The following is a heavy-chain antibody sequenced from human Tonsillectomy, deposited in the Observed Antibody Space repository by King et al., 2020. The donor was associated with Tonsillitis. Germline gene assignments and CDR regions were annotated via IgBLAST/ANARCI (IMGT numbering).Heavy chain of an antibody. V-gene: IGHV3-33*05. Sequence: VQLVESGGGVVQPGRSLRLSCAASGFTFSSYGMHWVRQAPGKGLEWVAVISYDGSNKYYADSVKGRFTISRDNSKNTLYLKMNSLRAEDTAVYYCASPRKWELEPFDYWGQGTLVTVSS. CDR1: GFTFSSYG. CDR2: ISYDGSNK. J-gene: IGHJ4*02. D-gene: IGHD1-26*01. CDR3: ASPRKWELEPFDY.